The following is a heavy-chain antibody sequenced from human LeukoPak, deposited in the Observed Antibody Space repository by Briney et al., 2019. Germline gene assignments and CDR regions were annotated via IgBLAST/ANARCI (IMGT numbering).Heavy chain of an antibody. V-gene: IGHV4-59*01. CDR3: ARDGGGFDY. Sequence: SETLSLTCTVSGGSISSYYWSWIRQRPGKGLEWIGYIYYSGSTNYNPSLKSRVTISVDTSKNQFSLKLSSVTAADTAVYYCARDGGGFDYWGQGTLVTVSS. CDR2: IYYSGST. D-gene: IGHD3-16*01. CDR1: GGSISSYY. J-gene: IGHJ4*02.